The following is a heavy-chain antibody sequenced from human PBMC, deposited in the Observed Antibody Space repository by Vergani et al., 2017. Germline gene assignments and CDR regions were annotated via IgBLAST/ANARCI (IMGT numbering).Heavy chain of an antibody. V-gene: IGHV3-30*04. Sequence: QVQLVESGGGVVQPGRSLRLSCAASGFTFSSYAMHWVRQAPGKGLEWVALISYDGNNKYYADSVKGRFTISRDNSKNTLYLQMNSLRAEDTAVYYCARDLTGYCTNAICRGGDLALWGRGTRVTVSS. J-gene: IGHJ2*01. CDR2: ISYDGNNK. CDR1: GFTFSSYA. CDR3: ARDLTGYCTNAICRGGDLAL. D-gene: IGHD2-8*01.